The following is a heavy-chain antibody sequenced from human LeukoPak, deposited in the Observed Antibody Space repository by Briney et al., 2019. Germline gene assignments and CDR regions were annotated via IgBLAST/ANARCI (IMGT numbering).Heavy chain of an antibody. CDR1: GGSISSYY. CDR3: ARAGGRVLTGYYTRWFDP. CDR2: IYYSGST. J-gene: IGHJ5*02. V-gene: IGHV4-59*01. Sequence: ETLSLTCTVSGGSISSYYWSWIRQPPGKGLEWIGYIYYSGSTNYNPSLKSRVTISVDTSKNQFSLKLSSVTAADTAVYYCARAGGRVLTGYYTRWFDPWGQGTLVTVSS. D-gene: IGHD3-9*01.